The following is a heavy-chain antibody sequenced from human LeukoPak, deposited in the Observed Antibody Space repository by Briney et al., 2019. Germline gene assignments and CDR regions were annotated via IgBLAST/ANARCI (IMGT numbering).Heavy chain of an antibody. V-gene: IGHV4-38-2*02. J-gene: IGHJ4*02. D-gene: IGHD5-24*01. Sequence: SETLSLTCTVSGYSISSGYYWGWIRQPPGKGLEWIGSIYHSGRTFYNPSLKSRVTISVDTSKNQFSLKLSSVTAADTAVYYCARGGGTRDGYNPYFDYWGQGTLVTVSS. CDR2: IYHSGRT. CDR1: GYSISSGYY. CDR3: ARGGGTRDGYNPYFDY.